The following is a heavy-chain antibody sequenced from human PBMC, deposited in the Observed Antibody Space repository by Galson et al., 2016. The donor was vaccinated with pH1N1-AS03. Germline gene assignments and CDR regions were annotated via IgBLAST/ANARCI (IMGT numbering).Heavy chain of an antibody. V-gene: IGHV4-38-2*01. CDR2: IHHGGGT. CDR1: NYSINSGYY. CDR3: ARMSAANFDY. J-gene: IGHJ4*02. D-gene: IGHD2-2*01. Sequence: ETLSLTCGVSNYSINSGYYWGWIRQPPGKGLEWIGSIHHGGGTYYTPSLKSRVSFSVDTSKNQFSLKLSSVTAADTAVYYCARMSAANFDYWGQGTLVTVS.